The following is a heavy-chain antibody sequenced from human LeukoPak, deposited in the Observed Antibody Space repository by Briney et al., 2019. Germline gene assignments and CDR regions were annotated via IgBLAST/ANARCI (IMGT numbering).Heavy chain of an antibody. V-gene: IGHV3-23*01. Sequence: GGSLRLSCAASGFTFSSYAMSRVRQAPGTGLEWVSAISRSGGSTYYAQSVKGRFTISGDNSKNTLYLQMNSLRAEDTAVYYCAKAQDMVRGASRFFDYWGQGTLVTVSS. CDR2: ISRSGGST. CDR1: GFTFSSYA. J-gene: IGHJ4*02. CDR3: AKAQDMVRGASRFFDY. D-gene: IGHD3-10*01.